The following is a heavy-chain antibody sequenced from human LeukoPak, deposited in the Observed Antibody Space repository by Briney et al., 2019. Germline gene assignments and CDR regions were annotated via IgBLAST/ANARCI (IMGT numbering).Heavy chain of an antibody. CDR1: GASITSYY. D-gene: IGHD4-17*01. CDR2: INPSGST. J-gene: IGHJ4*02. Sequence: SETLSLTCAVSGASITSYYWSWIRQPPGKGLEWIGEINPSGSTNYNPSLKSRVTISVDTSKNQFSLKLSSVTAADTAVYYCARDPFTATVTWGQGTLVTVSS. CDR3: ARDPFTATVT. V-gene: IGHV4-34*01.